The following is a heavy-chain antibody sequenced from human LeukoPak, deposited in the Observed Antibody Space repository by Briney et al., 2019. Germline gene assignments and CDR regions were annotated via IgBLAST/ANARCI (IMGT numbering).Heavy chain of an antibody. V-gene: IGHV3-23*01. J-gene: IGHJ6*03. CDR1: GFTFSSYA. CDR2: ISGSGGST. CDR3: AKDIYYGSGGDGGYYYYYYMDV. Sequence: PGGSLRLSCAASGFTFSSYAMSWVRQALGKGLEWVSVISGSGGSTYYADSVKGRFTISRDNSKNTLYLQMHSLRAEGTAVYYCAKDIYYGSGGDGGYYYYYYMDVWGKGTTVTVSS. D-gene: IGHD3-10*01.